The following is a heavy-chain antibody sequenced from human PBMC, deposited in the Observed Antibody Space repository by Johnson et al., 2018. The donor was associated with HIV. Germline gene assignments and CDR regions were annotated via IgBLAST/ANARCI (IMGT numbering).Heavy chain of an antibody. Sequence: VQLVESGGGVVQPGRSLRLACAASAFTFSNYAMHWVRQAAGNRLEWVSGIGNSGDTFYAESVKGRFTISREKAKNSLYLQMNSLRAEDTALYYCARGSYDGDAFDIWGQGTKVTVSS. J-gene: IGHJ3*02. CDR3: ARGSYDGDAFDI. D-gene: IGHD1-26*01. CDR2: IGNSGDT. V-gene: IGHV3-13*01. CDR1: AFTFSNYA.